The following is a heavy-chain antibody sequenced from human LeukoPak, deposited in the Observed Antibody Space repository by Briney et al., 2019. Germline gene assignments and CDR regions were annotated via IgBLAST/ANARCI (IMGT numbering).Heavy chain of an antibody. CDR2: ISGSGDST. V-gene: IGHV3-23*01. Sequence: GGSLRLSCAAAGFTFSNYAMRWVRQAPGKGLEWVSGISGSGDSTYYADSVKGRFTISRDNSKNTLYLQMNSLRAEDTAVYYCARRSGIAVAGAFDYWGQGTLVTVSS. D-gene: IGHD6-19*01. CDR1: GFTFSNYA. CDR3: ARRSGIAVAGAFDY. J-gene: IGHJ4*02.